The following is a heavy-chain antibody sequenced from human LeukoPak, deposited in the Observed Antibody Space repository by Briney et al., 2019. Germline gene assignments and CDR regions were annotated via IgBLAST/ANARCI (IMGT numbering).Heavy chain of an antibody. V-gene: IGHV3-23*01. J-gene: IGHJ6*02. D-gene: IGHD5/OR15-5a*01. CDR1: GFTFSSYA. CDR3: ARSRSVSNYKGMDV. Sequence: QPGGSLRLSCAASGFTFSSYAMSWVRQAPGKGLEWVSAISGSGGSTYYADSVKGRFTISRDNSKNTLYLQMNSLRAEGTAVYYCARSRSVSNYKGMDVWGQGTTVTVSS. CDR2: ISGSGGST.